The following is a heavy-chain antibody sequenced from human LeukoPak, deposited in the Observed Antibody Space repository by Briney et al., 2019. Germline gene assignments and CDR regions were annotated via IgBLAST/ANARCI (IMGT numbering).Heavy chain of an antibody. CDR2: GHYSGST. V-gene: IGHV4-59*12. Sequence: SETLSLTCTVSGDSISSYYWNWIRQPPGKGLEWIGYGHYSGSTNYNPSLKSRVTFSVDTSKSQFSLKLSSVTAADTAVYYCARKSAALPYFDHWGQGTLVTVSS. CDR1: GDSISSYY. CDR3: ARKSAALPYFDH. J-gene: IGHJ4*02. D-gene: IGHD2-2*01.